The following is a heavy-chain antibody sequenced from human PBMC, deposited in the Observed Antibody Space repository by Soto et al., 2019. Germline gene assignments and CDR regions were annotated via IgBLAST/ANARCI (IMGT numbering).Heavy chain of an antibody. CDR3: ARYRREAVAGYTLDN. Sequence: SETLSLTCAVYGGSFSGHYWSWIRQPPGKGLEWIGEINHSGSTNYNPSLKSRVTISEDTSKSQFSLKVNSMTAADTAVYYCARYRREAVAGYTLDNWGQGILVTVSS. V-gene: IGHV4-34*01. CDR1: GGSFSGHY. D-gene: IGHD6-13*01. CDR2: INHSGST. J-gene: IGHJ4*02.